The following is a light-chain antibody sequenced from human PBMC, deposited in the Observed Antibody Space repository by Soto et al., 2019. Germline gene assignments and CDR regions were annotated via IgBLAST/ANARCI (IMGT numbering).Light chain of an antibody. V-gene: IGLV2-23*02. CDR2: EVS. J-gene: IGLJ1*01. CDR3: SSYAGSRTPLI. CDR1: SSDVGSYNL. Sequence: QSALTQPASVSGSPGQSITISCTGTSSDVGSYNLVSWYQQHPGKAPKLMIYEVSKRPSGVSNRFSGSKSGNTASLTISGLQAEDEADYYCSSYAGSRTPLIFGTGTKVTVL.